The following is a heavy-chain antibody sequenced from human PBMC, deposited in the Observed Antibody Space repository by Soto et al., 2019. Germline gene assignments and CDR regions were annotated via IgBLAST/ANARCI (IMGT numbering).Heavy chain of an antibody. D-gene: IGHD3-22*01. CDR3: ARHGTRVYSDNSDYYYYGMDV. V-gene: IGHV5-51*01. J-gene: IGHJ6*02. Sequence: ESLKISCQGSGYSFTIYWIGWMRQVPGKGLEWMGIIYPGDSDTRYSPSFQGQVTISADKSISTAYLQWSSLKASDTAMYYCARHGTRVYSDNSDYYYYGMDVWGQGTTVTVPS. CDR2: IYPGDSDT. CDR1: GYSFTIYW.